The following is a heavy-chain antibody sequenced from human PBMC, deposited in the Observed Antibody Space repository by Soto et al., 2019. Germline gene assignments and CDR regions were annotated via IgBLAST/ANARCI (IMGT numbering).Heavy chain of an antibody. CDR1: GGSISNSNW. CDR2: IYHSGST. D-gene: IGHD6-13*01. J-gene: IGHJ4*02. Sequence: PSETLSLTCAVSGGSISNSNWWSWVRQPPGKGLEWIGEIYHSGSTNYNPSLKSRVTISVDKSKNQFSLKLSSVTAADTAVYYRASLLYSSSWYFDYWGQGTLVTVSS. V-gene: IGHV4-4*02. CDR3: ASLLYSSSWYFDY.